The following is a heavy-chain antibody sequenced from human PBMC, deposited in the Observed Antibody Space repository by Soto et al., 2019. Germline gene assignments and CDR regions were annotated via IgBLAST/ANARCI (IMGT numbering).Heavy chain of an antibody. CDR1: GYTFTSYG. V-gene: IGHV1-18*04. CDR2: ISAYNGNT. Sequence: ASVKVSCKASGYTFTSYGISWVRQAPGQGIEWMGWISAYNGNTNYAQKLQGRVTMTTDTSTSTAYMELRSLRSDDTAVYYCAISLYSYGSCYYYGMDVWGQGTTVTVSS. CDR3: AISLYSYGSCYYYGMDV. D-gene: IGHD5-18*01. J-gene: IGHJ6*02.